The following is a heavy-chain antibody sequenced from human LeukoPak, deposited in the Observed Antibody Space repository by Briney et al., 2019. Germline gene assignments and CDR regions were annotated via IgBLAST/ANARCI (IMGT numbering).Heavy chain of an antibody. CDR1: GGTFISYA. Sequence: SVKVSCKASGGTFISYAISWVRQAPGQGLEGMGGIIPIFGTANYAQKFQGRVTITADKSTSTAYMELSSLRSEDTAVYYCAVGIAAAGTDDAFDIWGQGTMVTVSS. D-gene: IGHD6-13*01. CDR3: AVGIAAAGTDDAFDI. CDR2: IIPIFGTA. V-gene: IGHV1-69*06. J-gene: IGHJ3*02.